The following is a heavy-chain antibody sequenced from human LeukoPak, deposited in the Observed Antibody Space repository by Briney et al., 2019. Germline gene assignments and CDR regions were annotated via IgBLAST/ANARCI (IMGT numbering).Heavy chain of an antibody. CDR3: AKDQHYDILTGYYNVGY. D-gene: IGHD3-9*01. Sequence: TGGSLRLSCAASGFTFSNYGMHWVRQAPGKGLEWVAVISYDGSNKYYADSVKGRFTISRDNSKNTLYLQMNSLRAEDTAVYYCAKDQHYDILTGYYNVGYWGQGTLVTVSS. V-gene: IGHV3-30*18. J-gene: IGHJ4*02. CDR2: ISYDGSNK. CDR1: GFTFSNYG.